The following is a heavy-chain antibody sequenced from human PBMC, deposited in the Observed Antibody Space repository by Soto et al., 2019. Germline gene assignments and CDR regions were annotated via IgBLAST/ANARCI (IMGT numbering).Heavy chain of an antibody. CDR2: INHSGST. J-gene: IGHJ5*02. CDR3: ARGRGGYCSGGSCYGWFDP. D-gene: IGHD2-15*01. Sequence: QVQLQQWGAGLLKPSETLSLTCAVYGGSFSGYYWSWLRQPPGKGLEWIGEINHSGSTNYNPSLKSRVTISVDTSKNQFSLKLSSVTAADTAVYYCARGRGGYCSGGSCYGWFDPWGQGTLVTVSS. CDR1: GGSFSGYY. V-gene: IGHV4-34*01.